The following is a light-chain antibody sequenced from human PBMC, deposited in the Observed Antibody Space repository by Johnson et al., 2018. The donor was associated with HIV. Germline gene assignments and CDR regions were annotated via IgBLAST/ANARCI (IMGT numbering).Light chain of an antibody. Sequence: QSVLTQPPSVSAAPGQKVTISCSGSSSNIGNNYISWYQQFPGTAPKLLIYENNKRPSGIPDRFSGSKSGTSATLDITGLQTGDEADYYCGTWDNSLSTGGVFGTGTKVTVI. V-gene: IGLV1-51*02. J-gene: IGLJ1*01. CDR3: GTWDNSLSTGGV. CDR1: SSNIGNNY. CDR2: ENN.